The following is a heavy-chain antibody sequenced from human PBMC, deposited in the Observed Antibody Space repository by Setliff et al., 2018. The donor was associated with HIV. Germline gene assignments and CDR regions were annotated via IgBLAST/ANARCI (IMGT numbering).Heavy chain of an antibody. CDR2: VYSTGSI. D-gene: IGHD1-1*01. J-gene: IGHJ4*02. V-gene: IGHV4-61*05. CDR1: GGSITSSSYY. CDR3: ARAEGDAYNSLPYFDS. Sequence: PSETLSLTCTVSGGSITSSSYYWGWIRQPPGKGLEWIGFVYSTGSINYSPSFRGRLTISLDTSENQFSLHLTSVTAADTAVYYCARAEGDAYNSLPYFDSWGPGALVTVS.